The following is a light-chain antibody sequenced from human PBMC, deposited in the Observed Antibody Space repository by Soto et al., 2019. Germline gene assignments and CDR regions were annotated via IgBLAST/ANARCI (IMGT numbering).Light chain of an antibody. CDR2: DAS. V-gene: IGKV1-13*02. CDR3: QQFNSYLLT. J-gene: IGKJ4*01. Sequence: AIQLTQSPSSLSASVGDRVTITRRASQGISSALAWYQQKPGKAPKLLIYDASSLESGVPSRFSGSGSETDFTLSISSLQPEDFATYYCQQFNSYLLTFGGGTKVEIK. CDR1: QGISSA.